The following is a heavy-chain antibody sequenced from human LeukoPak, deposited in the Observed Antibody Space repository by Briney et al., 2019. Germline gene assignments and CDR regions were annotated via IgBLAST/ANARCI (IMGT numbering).Heavy chain of an antibody. D-gene: IGHD4-17*01. CDR1: GYTFTSYD. V-gene: IGHV1-8*01. J-gene: IGHJ4*02. CDR2: MNPNSGNT. CDR3: ARGQFFYGDYVLDY. Sequence: ASVKVSCKASGYTFTSYDINWVRQATGQGLEWMGWMNPNSGNTGYAQKFQGRVTMTRNTSISTAYMELSSLRSEDTAVYYCARGQFFYGDYVLDYWGQGTLVTVSS.